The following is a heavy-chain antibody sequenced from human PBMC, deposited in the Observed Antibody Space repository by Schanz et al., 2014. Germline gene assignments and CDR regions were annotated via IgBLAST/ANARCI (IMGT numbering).Heavy chain of an antibody. D-gene: IGHD5-12*01. Sequence: EVQLVESGGGLIQPGGSLRLSCAVSGFTVNTNYMSWVRQAPGKGLEWISSMYINSGSTQYADSVKGRFIISRDSSKETLFLQMNSLRAEETAVYICARDGGRDGYNLAFDVWGQGTLVTVSS. CDR3: ARDGGRDGYNLAFDV. CDR2: MYINSGST. V-gene: IGHV3-53*01. J-gene: IGHJ3*01. CDR1: GFTVNTNY.